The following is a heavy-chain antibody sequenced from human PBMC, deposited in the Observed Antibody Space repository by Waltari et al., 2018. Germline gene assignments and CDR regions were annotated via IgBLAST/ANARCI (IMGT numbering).Heavy chain of an antibody. CDR1: GFTFSRYG. V-gene: IGHV3-30*18. Sequence: QVQLVESGGGVVQPGRSLRLSCAASGFTFSRYGMHWVRQAPGKGLEWVAVIWYDGSNKYYADAVKGRFTISRDNSKNTLYLQMNSLRAEDTAMYYCAKDEGWFDPWGQGTLVTVSS. J-gene: IGHJ5*02. CDR2: IWYDGSNK. CDR3: AKDEGWFDP.